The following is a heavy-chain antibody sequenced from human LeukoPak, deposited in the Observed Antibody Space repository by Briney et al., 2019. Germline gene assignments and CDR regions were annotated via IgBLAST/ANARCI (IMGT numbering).Heavy chain of an antibody. V-gene: IGHV4-59*12. D-gene: IGHD3-16*02. Sequence: SETLSLTCTVSGGSISSYYWSWIRQPPGKGLEWIGYIYYSGSTNYNPSLRSRVTISVDKSKNQFSLKLSSVTAADTAVYYCAKRALGSYYFDYWGQGTLVTVSS. CDR3: AKRALGSYYFDY. CDR1: GGSISSYY. CDR2: IYYSGST. J-gene: IGHJ4*02.